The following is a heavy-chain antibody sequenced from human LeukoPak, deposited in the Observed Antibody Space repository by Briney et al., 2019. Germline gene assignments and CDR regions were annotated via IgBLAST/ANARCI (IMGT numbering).Heavy chain of an antibody. V-gene: IGHV3-72*01. Sequence: GGSLRLFCAASGFIFSDHYMDWVRQAPGKGLEWVGRFRNKANSYTTEYAASVKGRFTMSRDDSKNSLYLQMNSLKTGDTAVYYCARVGLTTYDLDYWGQGTLVTVSS. J-gene: IGHJ4*02. D-gene: IGHD4/OR15-4a*01. CDR2: FRNKANSYTT. CDR3: ARVGLTTYDLDY. CDR1: GFIFSDHY.